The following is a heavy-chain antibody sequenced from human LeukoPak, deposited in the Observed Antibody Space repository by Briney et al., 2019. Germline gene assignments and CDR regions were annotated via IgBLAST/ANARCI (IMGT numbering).Heavy chain of an antibody. CDR2: ISDTGVT. V-gene: IGHV4-39*07. J-gene: IGHJ3*02. D-gene: IGHD1-1*01. CDR3: VRWVERPKAFDI. CDR1: GDSFSNTMYY. Sequence: SETLSLTCIVSGDSFSNTMYYWGWIRQPPGKGLEWIATISDTGVTYYNPSLARRTTISIDTSKKQFSLKLNSVTAADTAMFYCVRWVERPKAFDIWGQGTKVTVSS.